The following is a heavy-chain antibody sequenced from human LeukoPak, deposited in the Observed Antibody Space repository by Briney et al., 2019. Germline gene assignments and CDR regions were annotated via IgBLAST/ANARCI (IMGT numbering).Heavy chain of an antibody. CDR1: GYTFTSYD. CDR3: ARAKVVVAARARSPTLYYFDY. Sequence: ASVKVSCKASGYTFTSYDINWVRQATGQGLEWMGRMNPNSGNTGYAQKFQGRVTITRNTSISTAYMELSSLRSEDTAVYYCARAKVVVAARARSPTLYYFDYWGQGTLVTVSS. D-gene: IGHD2-15*01. J-gene: IGHJ4*02. CDR2: MNPNSGNT. V-gene: IGHV1-8*03.